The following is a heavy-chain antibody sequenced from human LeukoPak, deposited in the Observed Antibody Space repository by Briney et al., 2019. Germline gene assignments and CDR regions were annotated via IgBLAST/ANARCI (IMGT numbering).Heavy chain of an antibody. CDR2: IYHSGST. CDR3: ARESVLLWFGVN. D-gene: IGHD3-10*01. Sequence: SETLSLTCTVSGGSISSGYYWGWIRQPPGKGLEWIGSIYHSGSTYYNPSLKSRVTISVDTSKNQFSLKLSSVTAADTAVYYCARESVLLWFGVNWGQGTLVTVSS. J-gene: IGHJ4*02. CDR1: GGSISSGYY. V-gene: IGHV4-38-2*02.